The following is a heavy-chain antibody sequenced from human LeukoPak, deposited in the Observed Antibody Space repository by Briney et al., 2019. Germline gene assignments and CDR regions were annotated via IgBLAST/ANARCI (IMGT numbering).Heavy chain of an antibody. D-gene: IGHD2-8*01. V-gene: IGHV3-11*01. CDR1: GFTFSDYY. Sequence: GGSLRLSCAASGFTFSDYYMSWIRQAPGKGLEWVSYISSSGSTIYYADSVKGRFTISRDNAKNSLYLQMNSLRAEDTAVYYCARDLGYCTNGVCHTRFDYWGQGTLVTVSS. CDR2: ISSSGSTI. CDR3: ARDLGYCTNGVCHTRFDY. J-gene: IGHJ4*02.